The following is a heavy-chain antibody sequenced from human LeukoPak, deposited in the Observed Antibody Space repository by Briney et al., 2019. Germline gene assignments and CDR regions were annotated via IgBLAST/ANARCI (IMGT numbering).Heavy chain of an antibody. CDR2: INHSGST. D-gene: IGHD3-9*01. V-gene: IGHV4-34*01. J-gene: IGHJ4*02. CDR1: GGSFSGYY. Sequence: SETLSLTCAVYGGSFSGYYWSWIRQPPGKGLEWIGEINHSGSTNYNPSLKSRVSISVDTSKNQFSLKLSSVTAADTAVYYCARGNYYDILTGYRWWGQGTLVTASS. CDR3: ARGNYYDILTGYRW.